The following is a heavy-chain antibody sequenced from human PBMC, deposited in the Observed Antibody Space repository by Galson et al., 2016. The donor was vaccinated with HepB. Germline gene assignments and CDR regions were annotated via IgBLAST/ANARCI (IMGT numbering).Heavy chain of an antibody. D-gene: IGHD2-15*01. CDR1: GDSVSSKSAA. CDR3: ARGHLVVPFSFYFDY. CDR2: TYHTSNWYS. J-gene: IGHJ4*02. Sequence: CAISGDSVSSKSAAWNWIRHSPSRGLEWLGRTYHTSNWYSDYAVSVKSRITINPDTSKNQFSLQLNSVTPEDTAVYYRARGHLVVPFSFYFDYWGQGSLVTVSS. V-gene: IGHV6-1*01.